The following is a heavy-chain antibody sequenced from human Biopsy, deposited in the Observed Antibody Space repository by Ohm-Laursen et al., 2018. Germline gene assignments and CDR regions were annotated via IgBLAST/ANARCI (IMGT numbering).Heavy chain of an antibody. Sequence: TLSLTCVVFGRTFSDYRWTWIRQPPGKGLEWIGQINQSGSTNYNPSLKSRVTISAEASKYEFSLRLTSVTAADTAVYFCGNEVYGRDYWGLGARVTVSS. V-gene: IGHV4-34*08. D-gene: IGHD4-17*01. CDR1: GRTFSDYR. J-gene: IGHJ4*02. CDR3: GNEVYGRDY. CDR2: INQSGST.